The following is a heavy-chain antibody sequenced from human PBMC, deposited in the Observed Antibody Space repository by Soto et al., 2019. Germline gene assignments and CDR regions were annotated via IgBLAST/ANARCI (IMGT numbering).Heavy chain of an antibody. V-gene: IGHV4-30-4*01. Sequence: QVQLQESGPGLVKPSQTLSLTCTVSGGSIRSDFHYWSWFRQPPGKGLEWIGNSYSSGSTYYNPSLKSQVSISVDTSKNQFFLKLSSVTAADTAVYYCARGPTVTTDYWGQGVLVTVSS. CDR3: ARGPTVTTDY. CDR1: GGSIRSDFHY. D-gene: IGHD4-17*01. CDR2: SYSSGST. J-gene: IGHJ4*02.